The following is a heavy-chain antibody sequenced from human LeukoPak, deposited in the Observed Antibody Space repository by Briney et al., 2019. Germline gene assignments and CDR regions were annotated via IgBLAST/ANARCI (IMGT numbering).Heavy chain of an antibody. J-gene: IGHJ4*02. D-gene: IGHD5-24*01. CDR2: IYYSGST. V-gene: IGHV4-59*01. CDR1: GGSISSYY. Sequence: SETLSLTCTVSGGSISSYYWSWIRQPPGKGLEWIGYIYYSGSTNYNPSLKSRVTISVDTSKNQFSLKLSSVTAADAAVYYCARAAAGGGYNSDYWGQGTLVTVSS. CDR3: ARAAAGGGYNSDY.